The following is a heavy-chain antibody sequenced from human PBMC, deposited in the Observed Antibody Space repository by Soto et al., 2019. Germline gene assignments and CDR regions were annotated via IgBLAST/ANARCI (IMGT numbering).Heavy chain of an antibody. Sequence: QITLKESGPTLVKPTQTLTLTCTFSGFSLSTSGVGVGWIRQPPGKALEWLALIYWDDDKRYSPSLKSRLTSTKHTSKTQVVLTITTMDPVDTATYDCAHLYDSSGYCAYWGQGTMVTVSS. D-gene: IGHD3-22*01. J-gene: IGHJ4*02. CDR2: IYWDDDK. V-gene: IGHV2-5*02. CDR3: AHLYDSSGYCAY. CDR1: GFSLSTSGVG.